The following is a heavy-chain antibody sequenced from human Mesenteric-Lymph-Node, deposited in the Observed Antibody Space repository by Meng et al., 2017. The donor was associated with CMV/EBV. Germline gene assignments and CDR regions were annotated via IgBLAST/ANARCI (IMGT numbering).Heavy chain of an antibody. J-gene: IGHJ6*02. CDR3: ASSRATYYYYALDV. CDR2: ISGSGGST. V-gene: IGHV3-23*01. CDR1: GFTFSSYW. D-gene: IGHD1-26*01. Sequence: GGSLRLSCAASGFTFSSYWMSWVRQAPGKGLEWVSAISGSGGSTYYADSVKGRFTISRDNSKNTLYLQMNSLRVEDTALYYCASSRATYYYYALDVWGQGTTVTVSS.